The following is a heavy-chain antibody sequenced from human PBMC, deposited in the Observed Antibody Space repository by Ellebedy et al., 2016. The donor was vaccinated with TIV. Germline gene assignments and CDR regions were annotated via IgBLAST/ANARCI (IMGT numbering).Heavy chain of an antibody. CDR1: GFTFRSYG. CDR3: AKDATDYDGNSRLWYYYYGMDV. V-gene: IGHV3-30*18. Sequence: GESLKISCAASGFTFRSYGMHWVRQAPGKGLEWVAVISYDGSNKYDADSVKGRFTISRDNSKNRLYLQMNSLRAEDTALYYCAKDATDYDGNSRLWYYYYGMDVWGRGATFTVSS. J-gene: IGHJ6*02. CDR2: ISYDGSNK. D-gene: IGHD4-23*01.